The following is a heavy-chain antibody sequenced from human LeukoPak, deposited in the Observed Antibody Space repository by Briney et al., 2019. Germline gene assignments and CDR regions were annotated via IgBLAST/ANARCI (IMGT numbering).Heavy chain of an antibody. CDR1: GFAFGTYA. CDR2: ISANVQAT. CDR3: ARGSYNSVLYRLAH. D-gene: IGHD3-10*01. V-gene: IGHV3-23*01. Sequence: GGSLRLSCAGSGFAFGTYAMSWVPQAPGTGLEWVSSISANVQATYYADSVEGRFTISTDHYKSTLYLEMNSLRAEDTATYYCARGSYNSVLYRLAHWGQGTLVTVSS. J-gene: IGHJ4*02.